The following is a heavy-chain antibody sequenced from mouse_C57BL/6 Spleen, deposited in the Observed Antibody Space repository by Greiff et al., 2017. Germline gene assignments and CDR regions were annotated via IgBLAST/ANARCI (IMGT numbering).Heavy chain of an antibody. D-gene: IGHD1-1*01. CDR2: IDPEDGET. V-gene: IGHV14-2*01. J-gene: IGHJ2*01. CDR1: GFNIKDYY. Sequence: EVQLQQSGAELVKPGASVKLSCTASGFNIKDYYMHWVKQRTEQGLEWIGRIDPEDGETKSAPKFQGKATITADTSSNTAYLQLSSLTSEDTAVYYCARDELLRLYVDYWGQGTTLTVSS. CDR3: ARDELLRLYVDY.